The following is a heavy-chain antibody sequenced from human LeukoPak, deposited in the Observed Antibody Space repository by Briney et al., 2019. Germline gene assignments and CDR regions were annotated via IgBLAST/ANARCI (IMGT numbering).Heavy chain of an antibody. J-gene: IGHJ6*03. CDR3: VSSSSMNCYHYYMDV. CDR2: KNIDGSSA. V-gene: IGHV3-74*01. CDR1: GFTFSHYW. D-gene: IGHD2-2*01. Sequence: QPGGSLRLSCAASGFTFSHYWMHWVRHAPGKGLVWVSHKNIDGSSATYADCVRGRFTISRDNAKNTQDLQMHSLRPEDTAVYYCVSSSSMNCYHYYMDVWGKGTTVTVSS.